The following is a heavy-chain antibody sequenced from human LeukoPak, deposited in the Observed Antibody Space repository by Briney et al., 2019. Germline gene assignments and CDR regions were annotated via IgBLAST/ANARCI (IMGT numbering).Heavy chain of an antibody. J-gene: IGHJ6*04. CDR2: ISYDGSNK. D-gene: IGHD2-2*01. CDR1: GFTFSSYA. CDR3: AGPLGYCSSTSCYYYYGMDV. Sequence: PGGSLRLSCAASGFTFSSYAMHWVRQAPGKGLEWVAVISYDGSNKYYADSVKGRFTISRDNSKNTLYLQMTSLRAEDTAVYYCAGPLGYCSSTSCYYYYGMDVWGKGTTVTVSS. V-gene: IGHV3-30*04.